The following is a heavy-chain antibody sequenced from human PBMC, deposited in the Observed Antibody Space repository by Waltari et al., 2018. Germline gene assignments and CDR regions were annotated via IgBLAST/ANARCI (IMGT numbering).Heavy chain of an antibody. CDR1: GYTFTSYD. Sequence: QVQLVQSGAEVKKPGASVKVSCKASGYTFTSYDINWVRQATGQGLEWMGWMNPNSGNTGYAQKFQGRVTMTRNTSISTAYMELSSLRSEDTAVYYCARGTFGELVSANYYYYYGMDVWGQGTTVTVSS. CDR3: ARGTFGELVSANYYYYYGMDV. CDR2: MNPNSGNT. J-gene: IGHJ6*02. V-gene: IGHV1-8*01. D-gene: IGHD3-10*01.